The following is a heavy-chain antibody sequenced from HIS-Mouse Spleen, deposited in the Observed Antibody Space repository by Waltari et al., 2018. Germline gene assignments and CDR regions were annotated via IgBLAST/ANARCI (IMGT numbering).Heavy chain of an antibody. V-gene: IGHV3-30*18. CDR1: GFTFSSYG. Sequence: QVQLVESGGGVVQPGRSLRLSCAASGFTFSSYGVHWVRQAPGKVLECVAVISYDGSNKYYADSVKGRFTISRDNSKNTLYLQMNSLRAEDTAVYYCAKDRNYFDYWGQGTLVTVSS. CDR2: ISYDGSNK. CDR3: AKDRNYFDY. J-gene: IGHJ4*02.